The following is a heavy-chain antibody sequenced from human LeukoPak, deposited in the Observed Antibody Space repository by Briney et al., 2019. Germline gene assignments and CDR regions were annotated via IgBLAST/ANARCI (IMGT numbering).Heavy chain of an antibody. Sequence: PGGSLRLSCAASGFTFSSYEMNWVRQAPGKGLEWVSSVSGSGGGTFYADSVKGRFTISRDNSKNTVYLQLSSLRVEDTAVYYCAKDRPNYYDSSGHYYRRDGDYWGQGTLVTVSS. CDR3: AKDRPNYYDSSGHYYRRDGDY. V-gene: IGHV3-23*01. CDR2: VSGSGGGT. D-gene: IGHD3-22*01. CDR1: GFTFSSYE. J-gene: IGHJ4*02.